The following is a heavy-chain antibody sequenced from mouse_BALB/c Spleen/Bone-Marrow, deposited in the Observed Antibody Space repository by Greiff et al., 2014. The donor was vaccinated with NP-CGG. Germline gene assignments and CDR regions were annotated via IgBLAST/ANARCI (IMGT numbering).Heavy chain of an antibody. Sequence: VQLKDSGPELVKPGASVKMSCKASGYTFTSYVMHWVKQKPGQGLEWTGYINPYNDGTKYNEKFKGKATLTSDKSSSTAYMELSSLTSEDSAVYYCAREGVDYFDYWGQGTTLTVSS. CDR2: INPYNDGT. V-gene: IGHV1-14*01. CDR3: AREGVDYFDY. CDR1: GYTFTSYV. J-gene: IGHJ2*01.